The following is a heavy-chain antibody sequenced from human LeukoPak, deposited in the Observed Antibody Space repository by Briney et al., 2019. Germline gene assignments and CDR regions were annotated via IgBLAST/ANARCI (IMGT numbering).Heavy chain of an antibody. CDR1: GYSFTSYW. J-gene: IGHJ6*02. CDR3: ARRRSSYGYYYYGMDV. Sequence: GESLKISCKGSGYSFTSYWISWVRQMPGKGLEWMGRIDPSDSYTNYSPSFQGHVTISADKSISTAYLQWSSLKASDTAMYYCARRRSSYGYYYYGMDVWGQGTTVTVSS. CDR2: IDPSDSYT. D-gene: IGHD5-18*01. V-gene: IGHV5-10-1*01.